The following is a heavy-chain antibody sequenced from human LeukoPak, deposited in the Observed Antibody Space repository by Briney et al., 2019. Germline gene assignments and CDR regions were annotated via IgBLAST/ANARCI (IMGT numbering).Heavy chain of an antibody. V-gene: IGHV1-24*01. CDR3: ASATIIWGSYRSWLDP. Sequence: GASVKVSCKVIGTTLTRLSIHWVRQAPGKGLEWMGGRDPEYGETIYAQDFQGRITMTQDISTDTAFLELNRLTSEDTALYYCASATIIWGSYRSWLDPWGQGSLVTVSS. CDR1: GTTLTRLS. J-gene: IGHJ5*02. CDR2: RDPEYGET. D-gene: IGHD3-16*02.